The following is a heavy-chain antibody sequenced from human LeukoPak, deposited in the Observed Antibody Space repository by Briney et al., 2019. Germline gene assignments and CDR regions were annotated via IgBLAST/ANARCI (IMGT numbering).Heavy chain of an antibody. D-gene: IGHD6-6*01. Sequence: GGSLRLSCAASGFTFSSCGMHWVRQAPGKGLEWVAVIWYDGSNKYYADSVKGRFTISRDNSKNTLYLQMNSLRAEDTAVYYCARDRGIAARPGVFDYWGQGTLVTVSS. V-gene: IGHV3-33*01. J-gene: IGHJ4*02. CDR1: GFTFSSCG. CDR3: ARDRGIAARPGVFDY. CDR2: IWYDGSNK.